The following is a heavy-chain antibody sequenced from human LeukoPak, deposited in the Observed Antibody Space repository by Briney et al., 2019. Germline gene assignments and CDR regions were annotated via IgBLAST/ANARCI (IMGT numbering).Heavy chain of an antibody. V-gene: IGHV3-7*01. D-gene: IGHD6-6*01. Sequence: PGGSLRLSCAASGFTLSNHRMSWVRQPPGRGLEWVANLDQDGSEIYYVDSVKGRFTISRDNAKNSLYLQMNSLRGEDTAVYYCARDRHLLLAARGPNWFDPWGQGTLVTVSS. CDR3: ARDRHLLLAARGPNWFDP. CDR2: LDQDGSEI. CDR1: GFTLSNHR. J-gene: IGHJ5*02.